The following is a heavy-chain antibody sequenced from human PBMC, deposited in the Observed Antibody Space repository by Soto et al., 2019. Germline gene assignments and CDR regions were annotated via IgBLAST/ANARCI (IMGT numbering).Heavy chain of an antibody. D-gene: IGHD6-13*01. CDR2: IIPIFGTA. CDR1: GGTFSSYA. Sequence: SVKVPCQASGGTFSSYAISWVRQAPGQGLEWMGGIIPIFGTANYAQKFQGRVTITADKSTSTAYMELSSLRSEDTAVYYCARAVFSIAAAGTGNYYYGMDVWGQGTTVTVSS. J-gene: IGHJ6*02. V-gene: IGHV1-69*06. CDR3: ARAVFSIAAAGTGNYYYGMDV.